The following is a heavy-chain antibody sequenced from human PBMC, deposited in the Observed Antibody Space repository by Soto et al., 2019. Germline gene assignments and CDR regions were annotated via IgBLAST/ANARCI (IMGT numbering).Heavy chain of an antibody. CDR3: ARGPGSGGPVTLVLYY. V-gene: IGHV1-69*01. CDR1: GGTFSSYA. D-gene: IGHD2-15*01. Sequence: QVQLVQSGAEVKKPGSSVKVSCKASGGTFSSYAISWVRQAPGQGLEWMGGIIPIFGTANYAQKFQGRVTITADESPSTAYMELSSLRSEDTAVYYCARGPGSGGPVTLVLYYWGQGTLVTVSS. CDR2: IIPIFGTA. J-gene: IGHJ4*02.